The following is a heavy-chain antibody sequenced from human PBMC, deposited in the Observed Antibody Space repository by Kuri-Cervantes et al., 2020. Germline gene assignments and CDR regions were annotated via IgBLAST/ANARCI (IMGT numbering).Heavy chain of an antibody. CDR3: TKHVGGSSLRDLDASDI. CDR2: VYSSGTT. D-gene: IGHD1-26*01. J-gene: IGHJ3*02. Sequence: SETLSLTCTVSGASISSSNYYWGWIRQSPGKGLEWLGSVYSSGTTDYNPSLKSRVTMSVDTSRNQFSLRLNSVTAADTAIYHCTKHVGGSSLRDLDASDIWGQGTMVTVSS. CDR1: GASISSSNYY. V-gene: IGHV4-39*01.